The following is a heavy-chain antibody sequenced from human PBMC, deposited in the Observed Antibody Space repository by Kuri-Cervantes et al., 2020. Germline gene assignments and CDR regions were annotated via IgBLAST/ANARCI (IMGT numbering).Heavy chain of an antibody. CDR3: ARDRRITMVRGTGYYGMDV. J-gene: IGHJ6*02. CDR1: GGSISSGGYY. Sequence: SETLSLTCTVSGGSISSGGYYWSWIRQHPGKGLEWIGYIYHSGSTYYNPSLKSRVTISVDTSKNQFSLKLSSVTAADTAVYYCARDRRITMVRGTGYYGMDVWGQGTTVTVSS. V-gene: IGHV4-31*03. CDR2: IYHSGST. D-gene: IGHD3-10*01.